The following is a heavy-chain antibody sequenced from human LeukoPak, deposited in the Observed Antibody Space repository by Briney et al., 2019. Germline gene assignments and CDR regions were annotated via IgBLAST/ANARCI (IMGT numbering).Heavy chain of an antibody. CDR2: ISSSSSYI. CDR1: GFTFSSYS. V-gene: IGHV3-21*01. D-gene: IGHD5-12*01. J-gene: IGHJ4*02. CDR3: ATGGDIVVDY. Sequence: GGSLRLSCAASGFTFSSYSMNWVRQAPGKGLECVSSISSSSSYIYYADSARGRFTFPGDNAKNSLYLQMNRLRAKDTAVYYCATGGDIVVDYWGQGTLVTVSS.